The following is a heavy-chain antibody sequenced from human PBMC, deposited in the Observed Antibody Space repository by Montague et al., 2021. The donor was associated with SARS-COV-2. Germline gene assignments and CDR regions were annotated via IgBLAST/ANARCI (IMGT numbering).Heavy chain of an antibody. CDR3: ARGLPSQMAAVAIPNYSMDD. V-gene: IGHV4-31*03. CDR1: GASISSGGFY. J-gene: IGHJ6*02. D-gene: IGHD5-24*01. Sequence: TLSLTCTVSGASISSGGFYWSWLRQPPRKGLEWIGFIYYSGTTYHXPSLKSRLTISIDTSKNQFSLKLSSVTAADTAVYYCARGLPSQMAAVAIPNYSMDDWGQGTTVTVSS. CDR2: IYYSGTT.